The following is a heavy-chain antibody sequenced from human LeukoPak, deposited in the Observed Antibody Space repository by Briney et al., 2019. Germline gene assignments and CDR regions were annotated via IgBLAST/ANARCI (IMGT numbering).Heavy chain of an antibody. CDR1: GFTFSSYG. V-gene: IGHV3-33*01. CDR2: IWYDGSNK. D-gene: IGHD4-17*01. CDR3: ARGDYGAATAILYYFDY. Sequence: GGSLRLSCAASGFTFSSYGMHWVRQAPGKGLEWVAVIWYDGSNKYYADSVKGRFTISRDNSKNTLYLQMNSLRAEDTAVYYCARGDYGAATAILYYFDYWGQGTLVTVSS. J-gene: IGHJ4*02.